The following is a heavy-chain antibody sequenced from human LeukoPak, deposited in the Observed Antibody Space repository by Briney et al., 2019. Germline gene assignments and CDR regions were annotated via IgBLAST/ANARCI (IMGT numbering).Heavy chain of an antibody. V-gene: IGHV3-23*01. CDR3: ARDSSGWTYYFDY. D-gene: IGHD6-19*01. Sequence: GGSLRLSCAASGFSFSTYAMSWVRQAPGKGLEWVSAISGSGDNNDNTYYADSVKGQFTISRDNSKNTLYLQMNSLRAEDTAVYYCARDSSGWTYYFDYWGQGTLVTVSS. J-gene: IGHJ4*02. CDR2: ISGSGDNNDNT. CDR1: GFSFSTYA.